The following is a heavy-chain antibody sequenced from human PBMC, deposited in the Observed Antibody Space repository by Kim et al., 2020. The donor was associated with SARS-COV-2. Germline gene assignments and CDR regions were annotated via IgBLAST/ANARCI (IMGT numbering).Heavy chain of an antibody. V-gene: IGHV1-18*01. CDR2: ISAYNGNP. D-gene: IGHD6-6*01. CDR1: GYTFTSYG. Sequence: ASVKVSCKAPGYTFTSYGISWVRQAPGQGLEWMGWISAYNGNPNYAQKLQGRVTMTTDTATSTAYMELRSLRSDHTAVFYCARVRNPWLVTVYYYYYGMAVWGQGSTVTVSS. CDR3: ARVRNPWLVTVYYYYYGMAV. J-gene: IGHJ6*02.